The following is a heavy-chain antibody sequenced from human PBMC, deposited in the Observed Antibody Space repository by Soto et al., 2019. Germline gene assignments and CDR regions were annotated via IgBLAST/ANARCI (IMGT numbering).Heavy chain of an antibody. V-gene: IGHV3-23*01. J-gene: IGHJ6*03. Sequence: EVQLLESGGGLVQPGGSLRLSCAASGFTFSSYAMSWVRQAPGKGLEWVSAISGSGGSTYYADSVKGRFTISRDNSKNTLYLQMNSLRAEDTAVYYCAKVGYSGHLYYYDYMDVWCNGTTVTVSS. CDR1: GFTFSSYA. D-gene: IGHD5-12*01. CDR2: ISGSGGST. CDR3: AKVGYSGHLYYYDYMDV.